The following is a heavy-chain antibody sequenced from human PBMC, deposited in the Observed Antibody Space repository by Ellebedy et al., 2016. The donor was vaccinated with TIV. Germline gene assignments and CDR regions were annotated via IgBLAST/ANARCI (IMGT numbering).Heavy chain of an antibody. J-gene: IGHJ6*02. V-gene: IGHV4-38-2*02. CDR2: IYHSGST. CDR3: ARGGEYYDILTGYFYYYYGMDV. Sequence: SETLSLTCTVSGYSISSGYYWGWIRQPPGKGLEWIGSIYHSGSTYYNPSLKSRVTISVDTSKNQFSLKLSSVTAADTAVYYCARGGEYYDILTGYFYYYYGMDVWGQGTTVTVSS. CDR1: GYSISSGYY. D-gene: IGHD3-9*01.